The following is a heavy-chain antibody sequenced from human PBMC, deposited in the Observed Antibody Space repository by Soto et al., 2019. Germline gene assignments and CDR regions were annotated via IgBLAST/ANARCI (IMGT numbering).Heavy chain of an antibody. J-gene: IGHJ3*02. CDR1: GVTFSSYA. CDR2: ISGSGGST. CDR3: AKDQDAVTPNVGAFDI. D-gene: IGHD4-17*01. Sequence: PGGSLRLSCAASGVTFSSYAMSWVRQAPGKGLEWVSAISGSGGSTYYADSVKGRFTISRDNSKNTLYLQMNSLRAEDTAVYYCAKDQDAVTPNVGAFDIWGQGTMVTVSS. V-gene: IGHV3-23*01.